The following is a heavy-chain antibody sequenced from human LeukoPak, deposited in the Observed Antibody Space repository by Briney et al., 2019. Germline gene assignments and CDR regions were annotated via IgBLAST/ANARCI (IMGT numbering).Heavy chain of an antibody. CDR1: GYIFTSYY. V-gene: IGHV1-46*01. J-gene: IGHJ6*02. CDR3: ARGHIAAAGTGRGVYYYYGMDV. D-gene: IGHD6-13*01. CDR2: INPSGGST. Sequence: ASVKVSCKASGYIFTSYYMHWVRQAPGQGLEWMGIINPSGGSTSYAQKFQGRVTMTRDTSTSTVYMELSSLRSEDTAVYYCARGHIAAAGTGRGVYYYYGMDVWGQGTTVTVSS.